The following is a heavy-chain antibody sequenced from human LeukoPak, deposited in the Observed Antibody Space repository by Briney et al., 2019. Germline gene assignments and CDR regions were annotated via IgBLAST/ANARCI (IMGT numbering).Heavy chain of an antibody. V-gene: IGHV4-59*01. CDR1: YGSISSYY. CDR2: IYSSGIT. CDR3: ARSGGFGSDY. D-gene: IGHD6-25*01. Sequence: PETLSLTCIVSYGSISSYYWSWIRQPPGKGLEWIGQIYSSGITNYSPSLKSRVTISVDTSKNQFSLKLASVTAADTAVYFCARSGGFGSDYWGQGTLVTVSS. J-gene: IGHJ4*02.